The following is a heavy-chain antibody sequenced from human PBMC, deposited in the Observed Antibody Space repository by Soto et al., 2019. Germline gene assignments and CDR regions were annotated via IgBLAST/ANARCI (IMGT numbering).Heavy chain of an antibody. V-gene: IGHV1-46*01. J-gene: IGHJ6*02. CDR1: GYTITSYY. D-gene: IGHD5-18*01. CDR2: INPSGGST. CDR3: AVPGIRLYYYGMDV. Sequence: GASVKVSCKASGYTITSYYMHWVRQAPGQGLEWMGIINPSGGSTYYNPSLKSRVTISVDTSKNQFSLKLSSVTAADTAVYYCAVPGIRLYYYGMDVWGQGTTVTVSS.